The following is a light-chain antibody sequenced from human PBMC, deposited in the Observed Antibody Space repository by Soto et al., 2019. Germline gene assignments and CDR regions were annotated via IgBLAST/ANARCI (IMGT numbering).Light chain of an antibody. CDR3: QSYDSSLSGSGV. CDR2: DNS. J-gene: IGLJ3*02. CDR1: SSNIGARYD. Sequence: QSVLTQPPSVSGAPGQRVTISCTGSSSNIGARYDVHWYQQLPGTAPKLLIYDNSNRPSGVPDRFSGSKSGTSASLAITGLQAEDEADSYCQSYDSSLSGSGVFGGGTKVTVL. V-gene: IGLV1-40*01.